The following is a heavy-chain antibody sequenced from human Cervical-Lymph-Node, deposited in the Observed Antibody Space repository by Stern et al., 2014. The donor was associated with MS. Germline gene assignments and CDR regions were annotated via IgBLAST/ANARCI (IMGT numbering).Heavy chain of an antibody. CDR3: ARTAIFGENWYFDL. Sequence: EVQLVESGGGLVQTGRALRLSCAASGFAFDDYAMHWVRQDPGKGLEWISGISWNSGTLTSADSVKGRFTISRENAKNSLFLQMNSLRLEDTAFYYCARTAIFGENWYFDLWGRGTLFTVSS. V-gene: IGHV3-9*01. J-gene: IGHJ2*01. D-gene: IGHD3-3*01. CDR1: GFAFDDYA. CDR2: ISWNSGTL.